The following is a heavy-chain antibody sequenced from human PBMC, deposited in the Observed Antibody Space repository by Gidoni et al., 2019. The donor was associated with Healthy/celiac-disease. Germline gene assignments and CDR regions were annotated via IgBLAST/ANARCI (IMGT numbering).Heavy chain of an antibody. J-gene: IGHJ6*03. CDR2: ISSSSSTI. CDR1: GLTFSSYS. Sequence: EVQLVESGGGLVQPGGSLSLSCAASGLTFSSYSMNGVRQAPGKGLEWVSYISSSSSTIYYADSVKGRFTISRDNAKNSLYLQMNSLRDEDTAVYYCARSQYSSSWYYYYYMDVWGKGTTVTVSS. V-gene: IGHV3-48*02. D-gene: IGHD6-13*01. CDR3: ARSQYSSSWYYYYYMDV.